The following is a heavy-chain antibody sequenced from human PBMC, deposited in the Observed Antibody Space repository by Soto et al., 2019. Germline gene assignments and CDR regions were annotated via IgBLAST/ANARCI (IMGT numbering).Heavy chain of an antibody. V-gene: IGHV5-10-1*01. CDR2: IDPSDSYT. J-gene: IGHJ6*02. Sequence: PGESLKISCKGSGYSFTSYWIGWVRRMPGKGLEWMGRIDPSDSYTNYSPSFQGHVTISADKSISTAYLQWSSLKASDTAMYYCAARSTVTTGYYYYYYGMDVWGQGTTVTVSS. CDR1: GYSFTSYW. D-gene: IGHD4-4*01. CDR3: AARSTVTTGYYYYYYGMDV.